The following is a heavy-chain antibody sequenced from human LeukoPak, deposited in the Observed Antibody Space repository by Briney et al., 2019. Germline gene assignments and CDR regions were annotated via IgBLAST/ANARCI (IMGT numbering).Heavy chain of an antibody. V-gene: IGHV3-23*01. J-gene: IGHJ4*02. CDR3: AKDRESIVGATSFDY. Sequence: GGSLSLSCAASGFTFSSYAMSWVRQAPGKGREGAPAFSGSGGSTYYADSVKGRFTISRDNSKNTLYLQMNSLRAEDTAVYYCAKDRESIVGATSFDYWGQGTLVTVSS. CDR2: FSGSGGST. CDR1: GFTFSSYA. D-gene: IGHD1-26*01.